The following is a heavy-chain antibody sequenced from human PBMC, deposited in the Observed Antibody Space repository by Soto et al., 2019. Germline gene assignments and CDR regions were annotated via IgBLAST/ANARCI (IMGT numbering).Heavy chain of an antibody. Sequence: QVQLQESGPGLVKPSQTLSLTCTVSGGSISSCDYHWIWLPHHPGKGLEWTGYFYYRGSTNYNPSLKSGVTISLDTSKHPSALELSSVTEADTAVYYCARGVDDWGQGTTVTVSS. CDR3: ARGVDD. CDR1: GGSISSCDYH. V-gene: IGHV4-31*03. CDR2: FYYRGST. J-gene: IGHJ6*02.